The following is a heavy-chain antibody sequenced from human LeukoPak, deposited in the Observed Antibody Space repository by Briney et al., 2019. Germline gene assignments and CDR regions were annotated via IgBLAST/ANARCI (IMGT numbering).Heavy chain of an antibody. V-gene: IGHV1-69*05. CDR3: ARDMGYCSSTSCPAWDY. D-gene: IGHD2-2*01. CDR2: IIPIFGTA. CDR1: GGTFSSYA. Sequence: SVTVSFTASGGTFSSYAISWVRQAPGQGLEWMGGIIPIFGTANYAQKFQGRVTITTDESTSTAYMELSSLRSEDTAVYYCARDMGYCSSTSCPAWDYWGQGTLVTVSS. J-gene: IGHJ4*02.